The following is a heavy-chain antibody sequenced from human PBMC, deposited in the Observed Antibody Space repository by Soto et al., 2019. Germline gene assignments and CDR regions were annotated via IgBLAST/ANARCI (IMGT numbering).Heavy chain of an antibody. Sequence: SETLSLTCTVSGGSISSYYWSWIRQPPGKGLEWIGYIYYSGSTNYNPSLKSRVTISVDTSKNQFSLKLSSVTAADTAVYYCARQRFIYDILTGYSYYFDYWGQGTLVTVSS. CDR1: GGSISSYY. D-gene: IGHD3-9*01. V-gene: IGHV4-59*08. CDR2: IYYSGST. CDR3: ARQRFIYDILTGYSYYFDY. J-gene: IGHJ4*02.